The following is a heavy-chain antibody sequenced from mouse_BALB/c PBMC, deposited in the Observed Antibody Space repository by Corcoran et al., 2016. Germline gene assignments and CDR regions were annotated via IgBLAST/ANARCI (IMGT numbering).Heavy chain of an antibody. J-gene: IGHJ4*01. CDR1: GYTFTNYG. V-gene: IGHV9-3-1*01. D-gene: IGHD2-4*01. CDR2: INTYTGEP. CDR3: ARLITTGGDAMDY. Sequence: QIQLVQSGPELKKPGETVKISCKASGYTFTNYGMNWVKQAPGKGLKWMGWINTYTGEPTYADDFKGRFAFSLETSASTAYLQINNVKNEDTATYFCARLITTGGDAMDYWGQGTSVTVSS.